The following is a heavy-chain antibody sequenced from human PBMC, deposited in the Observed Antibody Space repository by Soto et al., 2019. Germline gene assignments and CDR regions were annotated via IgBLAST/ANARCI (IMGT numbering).Heavy chain of an antibody. J-gene: IGHJ4*02. V-gene: IGHV4-31*02. D-gene: IGHD1-26*01. CDR2: IFNSGTT. Sequence: LSLTCSVSGASTVSHYHWTWIRQPPGKGLEWMGYIFNSGTTLYNPSLTSRLSISMDTSGNHFSLELRSVTAADTAVYYCALALGPTTGLDYWGQGTLVTVSS. CDR1: GASTVSHYH. CDR3: ALALGPTTGLDY.